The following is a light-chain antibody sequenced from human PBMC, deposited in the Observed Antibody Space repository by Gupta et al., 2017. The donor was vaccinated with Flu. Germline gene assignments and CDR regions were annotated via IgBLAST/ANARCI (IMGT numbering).Light chain of an antibody. J-gene: IGLJ3*02. V-gene: IGLV7-43*01. CDR2: SAS. Sequence: STGSVTSGHYPNWFQQKPGQAPRALIYSASNKRSWTPARCSGSRLGGKAALTLSGVQPEDEAEYYWRLYYDGARVFGGGTKLTVL. CDR3: RLYYDGARV. CDR1: TGSVTSGHY.